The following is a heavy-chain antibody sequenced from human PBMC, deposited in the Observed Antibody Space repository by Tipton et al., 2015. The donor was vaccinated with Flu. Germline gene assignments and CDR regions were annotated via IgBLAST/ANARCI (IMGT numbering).Heavy chain of an antibody. CDR1: GDSITTGSHF. CDR2: IYINGGT. Sequence: TLSLTCTVSGDSITTGSHFWTWIRQPAGKGLEWIGRIYINGGTKYNPSLNGRVTISLDTSKNQFSLKLNSVTAADTAVYYCAREPIDDSTAYYYDYYYGLDVWGQVTAVTVSS. V-gene: IGHV4-61*02. CDR3: AREPIDDSTAYYYDYYYGLDV. D-gene: IGHD3-22*01. J-gene: IGHJ6*02.